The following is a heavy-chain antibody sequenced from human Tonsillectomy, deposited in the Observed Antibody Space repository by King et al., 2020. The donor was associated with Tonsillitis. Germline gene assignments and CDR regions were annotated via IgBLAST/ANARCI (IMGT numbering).Heavy chain of an antibody. CDR1: GYSFTSYW. J-gene: IGHJ4*02. V-gene: IGHV5-10-1*01. CDR3: ARRSSGDY. CDR2: IDPRDSYT. Sequence: VQLVESGAEVKKPGESLRISCKGSGYSFTSYWITWVRQMPGKGLEVMGRIDPRDSYTSYNPSFQCHVTISADKSLNTAYLQWDSLKASDTAMYYCARRSSGDYWGRGTLVTVSS.